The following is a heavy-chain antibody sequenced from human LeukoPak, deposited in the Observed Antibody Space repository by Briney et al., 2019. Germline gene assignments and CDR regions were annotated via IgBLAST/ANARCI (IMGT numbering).Heavy chain of an antibody. V-gene: IGHV2-5*01. D-gene: IGHD5-24*01. J-gene: IGHJ3*02. CDR1: GFSLSTTGVG. Sequence: SGPTLVKPTQTLTLTCTFSGFSLSTTGVGVGWIRQPPGKALEWLALIYWNDDKRYSPSLKSRLTIAKDTSKNQVVLTMTDMDPVDTATYYCARRREMATLVYAFDIWGQGTMVTVSS. CDR3: ARRREMATLVYAFDI. CDR2: IYWNDDK.